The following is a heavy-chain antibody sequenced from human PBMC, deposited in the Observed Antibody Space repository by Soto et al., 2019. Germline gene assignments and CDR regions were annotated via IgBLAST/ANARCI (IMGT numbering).Heavy chain of an antibody. D-gene: IGHD6-13*01. CDR2: INPNSGGT. V-gene: IGHV1-2*02. J-gene: IGHJ4*02. Sequence: ASVKVSCKASGYTFTGYYMHWVRQAPGQGLEWMGWINPNSGGTNYAQKFQGRVTMTRDTSISTAYMELSRLRSDDTAVYYRARVPRIAAAGKGYFDYWGQGTLVTVSS. CDR3: ARVPRIAAAGKGYFDY. CDR1: GYTFTGYY.